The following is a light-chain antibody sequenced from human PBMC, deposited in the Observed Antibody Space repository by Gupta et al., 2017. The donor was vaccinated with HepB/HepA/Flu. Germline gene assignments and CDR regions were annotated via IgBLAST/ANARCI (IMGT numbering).Light chain of an antibody. CDR3: QQYNSSTYI. Sequence: DIQLTQSPSFLSASVGDRVTITCRASQGISNYLAWYQQKPGKAPKLLIYAASTLQSGVPSTFSGSGSGTEFTLTINSLQPEDFATYYCQQYNSSTYIFGHGTNVDIK. CDR1: QGISNY. V-gene: IGKV1-9*01. CDR2: AAS. J-gene: IGKJ3*01.